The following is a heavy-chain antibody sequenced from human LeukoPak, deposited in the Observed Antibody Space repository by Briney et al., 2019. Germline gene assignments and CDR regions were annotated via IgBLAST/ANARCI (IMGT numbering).Heavy chain of an antibody. CDR3: AREVRGVIITYPYYYYGMDV. Sequence: AGGSLRLSCAASGLTFSSYWMSWVRQAPGKGLEWVANIKQDGSEKYYVDSVKGRFTISRDNAKNSLYLQMNSLRAEDTAVYYCAREVRGVIITYPYYYYGMDVWGQGTTVTVSS. V-gene: IGHV3-7*01. CDR1: GLTFSSYW. CDR2: IKQDGSEK. D-gene: IGHD3-10*01. J-gene: IGHJ6*02.